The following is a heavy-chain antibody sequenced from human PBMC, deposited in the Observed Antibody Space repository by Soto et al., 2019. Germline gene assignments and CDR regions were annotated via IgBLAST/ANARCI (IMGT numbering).Heavy chain of an antibody. CDR2: IYQTGST. V-gene: IGHV4-4*02. CDR1: NGSITSGNW. D-gene: IGHD3-16*01. CDR3: ARVWGALAPIAGWFGP. J-gene: IGHJ5*02. Sequence: QVQLQESGPGLVKPSGTLSLTCAVSNGSITSGNWWSWVRQPPGKGLEWIGDIYQTGSTNYNPSLRTQVTISVAKSQNNFSLSLSSVTAPDTAVYFCARVWGALAPIAGWFGPWGRGILVTVSS.